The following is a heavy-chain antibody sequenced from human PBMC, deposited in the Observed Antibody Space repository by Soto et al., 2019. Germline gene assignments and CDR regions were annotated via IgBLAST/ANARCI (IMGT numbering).Heavy chain of an antibody. CDR3: ARHSNRNYGLYYFDY. J-gene: IGHJ4*02. Sequence: SETLSLTCTVSGGSVSSYYWSWIRQSPGKGLEWIGYIYYSGSTKYKPSLKSRVTISLGTSENHFSLKVTSATAADTAVDYCARHSNRNYGLYYFDYWGLGALVTVSS. CDR1: GGSVSSYY. D-gene: IGHD4-4*01. V-gene: IGHV4-59*08. CDR2: IYYSGST.